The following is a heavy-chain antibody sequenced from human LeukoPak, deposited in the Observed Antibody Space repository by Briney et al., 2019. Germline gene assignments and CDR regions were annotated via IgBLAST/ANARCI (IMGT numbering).Heavy chain of an antibody. CDR1: GFIFSSHG. CDR2: VTSRSAT. D-gene: IGHD3-3*01. J-gene: IGHJ6*02. CDR3: ARDSTYYDFWSGYSNGMDV. V-gene: IGHV3-23*01. Sequence: GGSLRLSCVASGFIFSSHGMSWVRQAPGKGLEWVSTVTSRSATHYTDSVKGRFTISRDNSKNTLYLQMNSLRAEDTAVYYCARDSTYYDFWSGYSNGMDVWGQGTTVTVSS.